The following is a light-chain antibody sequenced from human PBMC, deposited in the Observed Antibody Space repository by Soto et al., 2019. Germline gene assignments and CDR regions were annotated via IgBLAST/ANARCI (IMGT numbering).Light chain of an antibody. J-gene: IGKJ1*01. CDR2: KAS. CDR1: QTISSW. Sequence: DIQMTQSPSTLSGSVGYRHTTSCRASQTISSWLAWYQQKPGKAPKLLIYKASTLKSGVPSRFSGSGSGTEFTLTISSLQPDDFATYYCQHYNSYSEAFGQGTKVDIK. CDR3: QHYNSYSEA. V-gene: IGKV1-5*03.